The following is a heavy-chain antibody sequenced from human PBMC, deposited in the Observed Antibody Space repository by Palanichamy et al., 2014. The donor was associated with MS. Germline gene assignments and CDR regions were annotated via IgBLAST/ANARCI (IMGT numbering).Heavy chain of an antibody. Sequence: QVQLVESGGGVVQPGRSLRLSCAASGFTFSSCGMHWVRQAPGKGLEWVAVISYDGSNKYNADSVKGRFTISRDNSKNTLYLQMNSLRAEDTAVYYCAKDIVGATTSLWGIDYWGQGTLVTVSS. CDR3: AKDIVGATTSLWGIDY. V-gene: IGHV3-30*18. CDR1: GFTFSSCG. CDR2: ISYDGSNK. D-gene: IGHD1-26*01. J-gene: IGHJ4*02.